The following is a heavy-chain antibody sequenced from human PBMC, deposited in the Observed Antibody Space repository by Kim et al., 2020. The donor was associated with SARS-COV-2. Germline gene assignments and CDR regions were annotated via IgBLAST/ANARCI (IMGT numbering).Heavy chain of an antibody. V-gene: IGHV4-39*01. CDR1: GGSISSSSYY. CDR2: IYYSGST. J-gene: IGHJ4*02. CDR3: ARRSVYGSYDLTGFFDY. D-gene: IGHD1-26*01. Sequence: SETLSLTCTVSGGSISSSSYYWGWIRQPPGKGLEWIGSIYYSGSTYYNPSLKSRVTISVDTSKNQFSLKLSSVTAADTAVYYCARRSVYGSYDLTGFFDYWGQGTLVTVSS.